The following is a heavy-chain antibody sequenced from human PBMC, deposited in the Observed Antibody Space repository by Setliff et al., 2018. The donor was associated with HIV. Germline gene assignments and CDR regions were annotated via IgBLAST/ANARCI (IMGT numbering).Heavy chain of an antibody. Sequence: GGSLRLSCAASGFTFSSYGMHWVRQASGKGLEWVGRIRSKAFNYATSYAASVNGRLTISRDDSQNTAYLQMNSLKTEDTAVYYCAMSYTDTSGYLNWGQGTLVTVSS. V-gene: IGHV3-73*01. J-gene: IGHJ4*02. CDR3: AMSYTDTSGYLN. D-gene: IGHD3-22*01. CDR2: IRSKAFNYAT. CDR1: GFTFSSYG.